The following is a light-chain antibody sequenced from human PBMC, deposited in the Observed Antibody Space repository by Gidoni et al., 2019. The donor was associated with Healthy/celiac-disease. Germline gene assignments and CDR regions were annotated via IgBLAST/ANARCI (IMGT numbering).Light chain of an antibody. CDR3: QQSYSTPSGT. V-gene: IGKV1-39*01. J-gene: IGKJ2*02. CDR1: QSISSY. Sequence: DIQMTQSSTSLSASVGARVTITCRASQSISSYLNWYQQKPGKAPKLLIYATSSLQSGVPSRFSVIGSGTDFTLTISSLQPEDFATYYCQQSYSTPSGTFGQGTKLEIK. CDR2: ATS.